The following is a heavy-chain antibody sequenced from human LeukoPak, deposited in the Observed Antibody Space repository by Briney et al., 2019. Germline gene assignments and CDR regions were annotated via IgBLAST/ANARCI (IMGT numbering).Heavy chain of an antibody. CDR3: ARAGGIYGDLPFAY. CDR2: IYYSGST. CDR1: GGSISSGGYY. V-gene: IGHV4-31*03. J-gene: IGHJ4*02. D-gene: IGHD4-17*01. Sequence: TSQTLSLTCTVSGGSISSGGYYWSWIRQHPGKGLEWIGYIYYSGSTYYNPSLKSRVTISVDTSKNQFSLKLSSVTAADTAVYYCARAGGIYGDLPFAYWGQGTLVTVSS.